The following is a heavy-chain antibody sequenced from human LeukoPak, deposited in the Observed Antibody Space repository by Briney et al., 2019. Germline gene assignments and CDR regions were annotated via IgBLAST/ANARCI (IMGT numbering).Heavy chain of an antibody. CDR3: VRQAGVS. V-gene: IGHV3-7*01. J-gene: IGHJ5*02. CDR2: IKGAGSEK. Sequence: GGSLRLSCAVSGFSITNYWMTWVRQAPGKGLEWAANIKGAGSEKYYVDSVKGRFTISRDNDKNYLYLQMNSLRDEDTAVYYCVRQAGVSWGQGTLVTVSS. CDR1: GFSITNYW. D-gene: IGHD6-19*01.